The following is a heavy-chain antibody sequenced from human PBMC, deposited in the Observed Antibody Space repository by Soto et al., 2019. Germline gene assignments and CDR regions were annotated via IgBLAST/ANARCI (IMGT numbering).Heavy chain of an antibody. CDR2: IYYSGST. D-gene: IGHD2-8*01. Sequence: PSETLSLTCTVSGGSISSSSYYWGWIRQPPGKGLEWIGSIYYSGSTNYNPSLKSRVTISVDTSKNQFSLKLSSVTAADTAVYYCARAPYCTNGVCYWYCYGMDVWGQGTTVTVSS. J-gene: IGHJ6*02. CDR3: ARAPYCTNGVCYWYCYGMDV. V-gene: IGHV4-39*07. CDR1: GGSISSSSYY.